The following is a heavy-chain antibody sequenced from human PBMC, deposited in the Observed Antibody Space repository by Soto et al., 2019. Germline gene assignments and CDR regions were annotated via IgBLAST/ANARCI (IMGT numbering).Heavy chain of an antibody. J-gene: IGHJ4*02. V-gene: IGHV3-30*18. CDR2: KSYDGSNK. CDR1: GFTFSSYG. CDR3: AKDFTHIVVVTAILDY. D-gene: IGHD2-21*02. Sequence: QVQLVESGGGVVQPGRSLRLSCAASGFTFSSYGMHWVRQVPGAGLEWVAVKSYDGSNKYYADSVKGRFTISRDNSKNTLYLQMNSLRAEDTAVYYCAKDFTHIVVVTAILDYWGQGTLVTVSS.